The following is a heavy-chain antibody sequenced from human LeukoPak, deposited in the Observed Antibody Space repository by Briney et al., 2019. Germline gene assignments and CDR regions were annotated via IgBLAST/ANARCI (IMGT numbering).Heavy chain of an antibody. J-gene: IGHJ4*02. CDR3: AKDGSGYDYYFDY. CDR2: IYSGGST. Sequence: GGSRRLSCAASGFTVSSNYMSWVRQAPGKGLEWVSVIYSGGSTYYADSVKGRFTISRHNSKNTLYLQMNSLRAEDTAVYYCAKDGSGYDYYFDYWGQGTLVTVSS. V-gene: IGHV3-53*01. D-gene: IGHD5-12*01. CDR1: GFTVSSNY.